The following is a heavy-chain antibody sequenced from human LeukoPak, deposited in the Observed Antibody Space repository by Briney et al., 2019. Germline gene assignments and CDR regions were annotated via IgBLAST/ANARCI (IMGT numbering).Heavy chain of an antibody. D-gene: IGHD6-13*01. Sequence: SETLSLTCAVYGGSFSNYYWSWIRQPAGKGLEWIGRIYTSGSTNCNPSLKSRVTISVDTSKNQFSLKLSSVTAADTAVYYCAREIAAAGTIVLNNWFDPWGQGTLVTVSS. CDR1: GGSFSNYY. V-gene: IGHV4-4*07. J-gene: IGHJ5*02. CDR2: IYTSGST. CDR3: AREIAAAGTIVLNNWFDP.